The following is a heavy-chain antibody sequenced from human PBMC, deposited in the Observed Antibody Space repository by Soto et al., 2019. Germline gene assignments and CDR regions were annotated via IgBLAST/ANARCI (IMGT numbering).Heavy chain of an antibody. CDR2: IYYSGST. CDR3: ARQPGTAMDDFDD. D-gene: IGHD2-21*02. J-gene: IGHJ4*02. V-gene: IGHV4-39*01. Sequence: SETLSLTCTVSGGSISSSSYYWGWIRQPPGKGLEWIGSIYYSGSTYYNPSLKSRVTISVDTSKNQFSLKLSSVTAADTAVYYYARQPGTAMDDFDDWGQGTLVTVSS. CDR1: GGSISSSSYY.